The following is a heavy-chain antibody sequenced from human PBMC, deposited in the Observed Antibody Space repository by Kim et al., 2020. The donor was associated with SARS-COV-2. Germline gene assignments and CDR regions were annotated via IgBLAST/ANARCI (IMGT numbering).Heavy chain of an antibody. CDR1: GDSVSSNSAA. CDR3: AREPRNYDSIGADY. Sequence: SQTLSLTCAISGDSVSSNSAAWNWIRQSPSRGREWLGRTYYRSKWYNDYAVTVKSRITVNPDTSKNQFSLPLNSVTPEDTAVYYCAREPRNYDSIGADYWGQGTPFTVSS. CDR2: TYYRSKWYN. J-gene: IGHJ4*02. D-gene: IGHD3-22*01. V-gene: IGHV6-1*01.